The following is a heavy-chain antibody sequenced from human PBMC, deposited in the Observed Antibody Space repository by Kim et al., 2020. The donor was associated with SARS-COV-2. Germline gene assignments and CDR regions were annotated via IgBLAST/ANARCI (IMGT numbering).Heavy chain of an antibody. V-gene: IGHV3-53*01. Sequence: GGSLRLSCAASGFTVSSNYMSWVRQAPGKGLEWVSVIYSGGSTYYADSVKGRFTISRDNSKNTLYLQMNSLRAEDTAVYYCACSPCYYGSGSQFDYWGQGTLVTVSS. CDR3: ACSPCYYGSGSQFDY. CDR2: IYSGGST. J-gene: IGHJ4*02. D-gene: IGHD3-10*01. CDR1: GFTVSSNY.